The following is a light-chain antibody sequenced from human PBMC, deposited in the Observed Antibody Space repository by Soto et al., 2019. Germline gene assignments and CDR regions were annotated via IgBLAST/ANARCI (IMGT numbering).Light chain of an antibody. CDR3: QHYGSSPLFT. CDR1: QSVSSRY. V-gene: IGKV3-20*01. Sequence: EIVLTQSPGTLSLSPGERATLSFRASQSVSSRYLAWYQQKPGQAPRLLIYDASTRATGIPGRFSGSGSGTDFTLTISRLEPEDFAVYYCQHYGSSPLFTFGPGTKVDIK. CDR2: DAS. J-gene: IGKJ3*01.